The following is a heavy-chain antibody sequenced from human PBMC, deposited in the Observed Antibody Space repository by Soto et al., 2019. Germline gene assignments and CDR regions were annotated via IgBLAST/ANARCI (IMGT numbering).Heavy chain of an antibody. Sequence: QVQLVQSGAEVKKPGSSVKVSCKASGDTFSIYAINWVRQAPGQGLEWMGGIIPMVATTNYAEKCEDRVTITADQYTSTAYRERSSLGSEDTAVYYCARDGGKGWQTTHYYFDYWGQGTLITVSS. J-gene: IGHJ4*02. D-gene: IGHD1-1*01. CDR2: IIPMVATT. CDR3: ARDGGKGWQTTHYYFDY. V-gene: IGHV1-69*01. CDR1: GDTFSIYA.